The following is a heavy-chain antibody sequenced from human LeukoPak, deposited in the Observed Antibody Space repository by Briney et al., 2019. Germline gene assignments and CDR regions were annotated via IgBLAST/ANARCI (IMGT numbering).Heavy chain of an antibody. CDR1: GFPFDEYA. CDR3: ASPQGFQH. CDR2: ISSSSSTI. V-gene: IGHV3-48*04. Sequence: GGSLRLSCAASGFPFDEYAMHWVRQTPGKGLEWVSYISSSSSTIYYADSVKGRFTISRDNAKNSLYLQMNSLRAEDTAVYYCASPQGFQHWGQGTLVTVSS. J-gene: IGHJ1*01.